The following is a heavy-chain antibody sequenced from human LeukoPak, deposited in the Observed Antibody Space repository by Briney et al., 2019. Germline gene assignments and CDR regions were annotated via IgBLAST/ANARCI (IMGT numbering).Heavy chain of an antibody. Sequence: GGSLRLSCAASGFTFSSYSMNWVRQAPGKGLEWVSYISSSSSAILYADSVKGRFTISRDNAKSSLYLQMDSLRAEDTAVYFCARDSAYAFDIWGQGTMVTVSS. CDR1: GFTFSSYS. CDR3: ARDSAYAFDI. J-gene: IGHJ3*02. V-gene: IGHV3-48*01. CDR2: ISSSSSAI.